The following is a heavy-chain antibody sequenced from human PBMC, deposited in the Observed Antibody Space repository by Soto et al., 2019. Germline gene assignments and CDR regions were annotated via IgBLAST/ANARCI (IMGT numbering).Heavy chain of an antibody. Sequence: QITLKESGPTLVKPTQTLTLTCTFSGFSLSTSGVGVGWIRQPTGKSLEWLALIYWHADKRYSPSLTSRLTITKDTSKNQVVVTMTNMDPVDKATYYCAPRRPEIVWRDGRDAFDIWGQGAMVTVSS. V-gene: IGHV2-5*01. J-gene: IGHJ3*02. CDR3: APRRPEIVWRDGRDAFDI. CDR1: GFSLSTSGVG. D-gene: IGHD3-22*01. CDR2: IYWHADK.